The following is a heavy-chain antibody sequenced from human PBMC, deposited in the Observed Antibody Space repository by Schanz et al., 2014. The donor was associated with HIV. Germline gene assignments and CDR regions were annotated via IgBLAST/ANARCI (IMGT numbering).Heavy chain of an antibody. CDR1: GFTFSNYF. V-gene: IGHV3-7*01. CDR2: IKSDGSAQ. CDR3: ARVFGRTYGLPDY. D-gene: IGHD3-10*01. J-gene: IGHJ4*02. Sequence: EVQLVESGGDLVQSGGSLRLSCVASGFTFSNYFMTWVRQAPGKGLEWVAHIKSDGSAQDYVDSVKGRFTISRDNARNSVFLQMTSLRADDTAVYYCARVFGRTYGLPDYWGQGTLVTVSS.